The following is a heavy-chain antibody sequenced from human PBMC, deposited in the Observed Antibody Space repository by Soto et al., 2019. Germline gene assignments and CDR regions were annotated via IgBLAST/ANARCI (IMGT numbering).Heavy chain of an antibody. CDR2: IYYSGST. CDR1: GGSISSYY. V-gene: IGHV4-59*08. Sequence: SETLSLTCTVSGGSISSYYWSWIRQPPGKGLEWIGYIYYSGSTDYDPSLKSRVAISVDTSKSQFSLNLNSVTAADTAVYYCARHASGIAPNFDYWGQGTLVTVSS. J-gene: IGHJ4*02. CDR3: ARHASGIAPNFDY. D-gene: IGHD2-21*01.